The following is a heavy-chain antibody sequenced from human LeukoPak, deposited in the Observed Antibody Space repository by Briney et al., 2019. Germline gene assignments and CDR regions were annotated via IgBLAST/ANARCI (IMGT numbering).Heavy chain of an antibody. J-gene: IGHJ4*02. V-gene: IGHV3-23*01. CDR2: ISDSGGST. Sequence: GGSLRLSCAASGFTFSSYALSWVRQAPGKGLEWVSAISDSGGSTYYADSVKGRFTVSRDNSKNTLYLQMNSLRAEDTAVYYCAKGRYYFDYWGQGTLVTVSS. CDR1: GFTFSSYA. CDR3: AKGRYYFDY.